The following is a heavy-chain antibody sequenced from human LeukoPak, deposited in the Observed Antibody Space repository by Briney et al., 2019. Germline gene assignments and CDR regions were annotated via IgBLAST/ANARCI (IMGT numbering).Heavy chain of an antibody. CDR3: TRGAGWLIDY. D-gene: IGHD3-16*01. CDR1: DDSISDYY. J-gene: IGHJ4*02. CDR2: FHNSGTS. Sequence: ASETLSLTCTVSDDSISDYYRGWIRQPPGKGLEWIGYFHNSGTSTYNPSLKSRVTISTDTSKNQFSLKLNSLTTADTAVYYCTRGAGWLIDYWGQGILVTVSS. V-gene: IGHV4-59*01.